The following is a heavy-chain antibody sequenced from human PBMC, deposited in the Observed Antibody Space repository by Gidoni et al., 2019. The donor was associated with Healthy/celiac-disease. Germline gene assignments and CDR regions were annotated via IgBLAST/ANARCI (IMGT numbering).Heavy chain of an antibody. CDR1: GFSLSTSGVG. J-gene: IGHJ3*02. CDR2: IYWNDDK. V-gene: IGHV2-5*01. Sequence: QITLKESGPTLVKPTQTLTLTCTFSGFSLSTSGVGVGWIRQPPGKALEWLALIYWNDDKRYSPSLKSRLTITKDTSKNQVVLTMTNMDPVDTATYYCAHSPQWLMGHDAFDIWGQGTMVTVSS. D-gene: IGHD6-19*01. CDR3: AHSPQWLMGHDAFDI.